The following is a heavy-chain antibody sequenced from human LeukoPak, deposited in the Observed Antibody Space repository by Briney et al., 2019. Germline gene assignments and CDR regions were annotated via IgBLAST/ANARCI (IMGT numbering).Heavy chain of an antibody. V-gene: IGHV1-3*03. D-gene: IGHD3-22*01. Sequence: ASVKVSCKASGYTFTSYAMHWVRQAPGQRLEWMGWINAGNGNTKYSQEFQGRVTITRDTSASTAYMEPSSLRSEDMAVYYCARDSSGYLMLFDYWGQGTLVTVSS. CDR1: GYTFTSYA. J-gene: IGHJ4*02. CDR3: ARDSSGYLMLFDY. CDR2: INAGNGNT.